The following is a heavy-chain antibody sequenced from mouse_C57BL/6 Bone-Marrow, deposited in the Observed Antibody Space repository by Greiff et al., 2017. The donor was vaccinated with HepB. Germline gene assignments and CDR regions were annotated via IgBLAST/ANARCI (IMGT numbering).Heavy chain of an antibody. Sequence: VQLQQSGAELVRPGTSVKMSCTASGSTFSYYWIGWAKQRPGHGLEWIGDIYPGGGYTNYNEKFTGKATLTADKSSSTAYMQFSSLTSEDSAIYYCTREIYDGYCVAMDYWGQGTSVTVSS. CDR1: GSTFSYYW. J-gene: IGHJ4*01. CDR3: TREIYDGYCVAMDY. D-gene: IGHD2-3*01. CDR2: IYPGGGYT. V-gene: IGHV1-63*01.